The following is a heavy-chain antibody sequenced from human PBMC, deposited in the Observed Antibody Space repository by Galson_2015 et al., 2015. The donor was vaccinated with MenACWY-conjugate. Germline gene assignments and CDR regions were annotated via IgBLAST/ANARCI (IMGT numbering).Heavy chain of an antibody. J-gene: IGHJ6*02. Sequence: ETLSLTCTVSGGSINSYYWSWIRQPPGKGLEWIGYIYYSGSTTYNPSLKSRVTISVDTSKNQLSLKLTSVTAADTAMYYCARGEDYFGSGRYYSYYYGMDVWGQGTTVTVSS. D-gene: IGHD3-10*01. V-gene: IGHV4-59*01. CDR1: GGSINSYY. CDR2: IYYSGST. CDR3: ARGEDYFGSGRYYSYYYGMDV.